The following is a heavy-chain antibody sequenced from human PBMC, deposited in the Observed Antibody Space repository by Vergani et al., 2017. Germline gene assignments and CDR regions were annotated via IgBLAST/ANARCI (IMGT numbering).Heavy chain of an antibody. D-gene: IGHD2-15*01. CDR1: GFTFSSYA. Sequence: EVQLLESGGGLVQPGGSLRLSCAASGFTFSSYAMSWVRQAPGKGLEWVSAISGSGGSTYYADSVKRRFTVSGDNSKNTLYLQMNSLRAEDTAVYYCAKVSSVVVVVVCMDVWGQGTTVTVSS. CDR2: ISGSGGST. CDR3: AKVSSVVVVVVCMDV. V-gene: IGHV3-23*01. J-gene: IGHJ6*02.